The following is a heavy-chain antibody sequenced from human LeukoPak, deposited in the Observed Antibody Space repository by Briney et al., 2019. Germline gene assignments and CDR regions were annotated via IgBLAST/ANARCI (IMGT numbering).Heavy chain of an antibody. Sequence: GGSLRLSCAASGFTFSSYEMNWVRQAPGKGLERVPYISSSGSTIYYADSVKGRFTISRDNAKNSLYLQMNSLRAEDTAVYYCARITVTTSFWGQGTLVTVSS. CDR3: ARITVTTSF. V-gene: IGHV3-48*03. J-gene: IGHJ4*02. D-gene: IGHD4-17*01. CDR1: GFTFSSYE. CDR2: ISSSGSTI.